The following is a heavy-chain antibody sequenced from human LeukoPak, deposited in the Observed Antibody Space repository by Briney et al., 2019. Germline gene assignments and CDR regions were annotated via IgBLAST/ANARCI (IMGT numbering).Heavy chain of an antibody. J-gene: IGHJ6*03. V-gene: IGHV3-30*04. CDR1: GFTFTTYS. CDR3: ARPLGYGYYYYMDV. D-gene: IGHD7-27*01. CDR2: ISYDGSNK. Sequence: GGSLRLSCAASGFTFTTYSLTWVRQAPGKGLEWVAVISYDGSNKYYADSVKGRFTISRDNSKNTLYLQMNSLRAEDTAVYYCARPLGYGYYYYMDVWGKGTTVTVSS.